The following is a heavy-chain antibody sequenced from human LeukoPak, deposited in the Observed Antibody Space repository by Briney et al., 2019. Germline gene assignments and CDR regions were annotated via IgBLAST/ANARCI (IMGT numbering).Heavy chain of an antibody. V-gene: IGHV4-34*01. D-gene: IGHD3-3*01. J-gene: IGHJ4*02. Sequence: PSETLSLTCAVYGGSFSGYCWSWIRQPPGKGLEWIGEINHSGSTNYNPSLKSRVTISVDTSKNQFSLKLSSVTAADTAVYYCARGQRYYDFWSGYYSYWGQGTLVTVSS. CDR3: ARGQRYYDFWSGYYSY. CDR1: GGSFSGYC. CDR2: INHSGST.